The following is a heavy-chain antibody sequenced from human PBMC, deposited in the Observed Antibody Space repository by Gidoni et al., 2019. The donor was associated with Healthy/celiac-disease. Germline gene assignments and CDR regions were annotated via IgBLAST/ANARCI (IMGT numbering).Heavy chain of an antibody. Sequence: STYYNPSLKSRVTISVDTSKNQFSLKLSSVTAADTAVYYCASHGALRFLEYWYFDLWGRGTLVTVSS. CDR2: ST. V-gene: IGHV4-39*01. D-gene: IGHD3-3*01. CDR3: ASHGALRFLEYWYFDL. J-gene: IGHJ2*01.